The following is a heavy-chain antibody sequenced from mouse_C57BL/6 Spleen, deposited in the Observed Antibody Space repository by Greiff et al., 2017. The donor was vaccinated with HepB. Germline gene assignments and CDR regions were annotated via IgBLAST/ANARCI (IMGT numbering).Heavy chain of an antibody. CDR3: ARSGYDYDDGYYAMDY. CDR1: GYTFTSYG. D-gene: IGHD2-4*01. V-gene: IGHV1-81*01. J-gene: IGHJ4*01. CDR2: IYPRSGNT. Sequence: VKLQQSGAELARPGASVKLSCKASGYTFTSYGISWVKQRTGQGLEWIGEIYPRSGNTYYNEKFKGKATLTADKSSSTAYMELRSLTSEDSAVYFCARSGYDYDDGYYAMDYWGQGTSVTVSS.